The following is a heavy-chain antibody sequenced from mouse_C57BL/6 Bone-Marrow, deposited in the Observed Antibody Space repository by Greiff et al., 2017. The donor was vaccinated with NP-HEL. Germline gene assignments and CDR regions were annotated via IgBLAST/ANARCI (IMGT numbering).Heavy chain of an antibody. CDR1: GYTFTSYW. D-gene: IGHD3-1*01. CDR2: IDPSDSYT. CDR3: AREGASAY. J-gene: IGHJ4*01. Sequence: VQLQQPGAELVRPGTSVKLSCKASGYTFTSYWMHWVKQRPGQGLEWIGVIDPSDSYTNYNQKFKGKATLTVDPSSSTAYMQLSSLTSEDSAVYYCAREGASAYWGQGTSVTVSS. V-gene: IGHV1-59*01.